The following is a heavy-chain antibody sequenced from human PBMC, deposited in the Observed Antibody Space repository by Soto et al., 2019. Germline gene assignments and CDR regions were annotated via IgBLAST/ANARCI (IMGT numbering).Heavy chain of an antibody. CDR2: IYYSGST. J-gene: IGHJ4*02. Sequence: SETLSLTCTVSGGSISSYYWSWIRQPPGKGLEWIGYIYYSGSTNYNPSLKSRVTISVDTSKNQFSLKLSSVTAADPAVYYCARGPPLTGGDYWGQGTLVTVSS. V-gene: IGHV4-59*01. D-gene: IGHD7-27*01. CDR1: GGSISSYY. CDR3: ARGPPLTGGDY.